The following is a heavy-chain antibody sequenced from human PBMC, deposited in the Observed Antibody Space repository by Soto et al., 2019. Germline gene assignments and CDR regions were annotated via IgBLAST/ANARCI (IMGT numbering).Heavy chain of an antibody. J-gene: IGHJ6*03. D-gene: IGHD6-6*01. CDR2: ISGSGGST. CDR3: AKAGSSSFYYYYYMDV. Sequence: PGGSLRLSCAASGFTFSSYAMSWVRQAPGKGLEWVSAISGSGGSTYYADSVKGRFTISRDNSKNTLYLQMNSLRAEDTAVYYRAKAGSSSFYYYYYMDVWGKGTTVTVSS. V-gene: IGHV3-23*01. CDR1: GFTFSSYA.